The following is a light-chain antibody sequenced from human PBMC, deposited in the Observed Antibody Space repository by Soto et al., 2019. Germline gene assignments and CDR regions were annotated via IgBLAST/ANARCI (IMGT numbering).Light chain of an antibody. J-gene: IGKJ4*01. Sequence: EIVLTQSPATLSLSPGERATLSCRASQPVSTYLAWYQQKPGQAPRLVIYDASYRANGIPARFSGSGSGTDFTLTISSLEPEDFAVYYCQQRSNWLLTFGGGTKVDTK. CDR3: QQRSNWLLT. V-gene: IGKV3-11*01. CDR2: DAS. CDR1: QPVSTY.